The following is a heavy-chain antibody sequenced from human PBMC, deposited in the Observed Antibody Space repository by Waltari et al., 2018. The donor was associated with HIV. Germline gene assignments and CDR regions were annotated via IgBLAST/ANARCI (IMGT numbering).Heavy chain of an antibody. Sequence: QVQLVESGGGVVQPGGSLRLSCAASGFTFSSYGMHWVRQAPGKGLGWVAVIRYGRSNKDCADSGKGRSTISGDNCKNALELQMNRLRAEDTAVDYCARRDGELSLSRGLFDYWGQGTLVTVSS. CDR1: GFTFSSYG. CDR2: IRYGRSNK. J-gene: IGHJ4*02. V-gene: IGHV3-33*01. CDR3: ARRDGELSLSRGLFDY. D-gene: IGHD3-16*02.